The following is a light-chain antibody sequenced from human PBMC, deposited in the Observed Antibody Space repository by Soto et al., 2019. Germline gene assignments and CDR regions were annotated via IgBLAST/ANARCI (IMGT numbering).Light chain of an antibody. V-gene: IGKV1-9*01. CDR3: QQFNSHPRYT. Sequence: DIQLTQSPSFLSASVGDRVTITCRARQGISSYLALYQQKPGKAPKLLIYAASTLQSGVPSRFSGSGSGTEFTLTISSLQPEDFATYYCQQFNSHPRYTFGQGTKLEIK. CDR2: AAS. CDR1: QGISSY. J-gene: IGKJ2*01.